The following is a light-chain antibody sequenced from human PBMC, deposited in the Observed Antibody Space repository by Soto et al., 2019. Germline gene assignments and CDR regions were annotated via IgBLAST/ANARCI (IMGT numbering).Light chain of an antibody. J-gene: IGKJ1*01. CDR1: QGIRND. V-gene: IGKV1-17*01. CDR2: AAS. Sequence: DIQMTQFPSSLSASVGDRVTMACRASQGIRNDLAWYQQKPGKAPKRLIYAASSLQSGVPSRFSGSGSGTEFTLAISSLQPEDFATFYCLQHSTYPLTFGQGTNVEIK. CDR3: LQHSTYPLT.